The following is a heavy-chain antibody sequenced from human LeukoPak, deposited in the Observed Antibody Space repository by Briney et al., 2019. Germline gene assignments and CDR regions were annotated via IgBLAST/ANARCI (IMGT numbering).Heavy chain of an antibody. CDR1: GYTFTSYV. Sequence: GASVKGSCKASGYTFTSYVMHWVRQAPGHRLEWMGWINAGNGNTKYSQKFQGRVTITRDTSASTAYMELSSLRSEDTAVYYCARNYGDYIGIMAPFYYWGQGTLVTVSS. V-gene: IGHV1-3*01. CDR3: ARNYGDYIGIMAPFYY. D-gene: IGHD4-17*01. J-gene: IGHJ4*02. CDR2: INAGNGNT.